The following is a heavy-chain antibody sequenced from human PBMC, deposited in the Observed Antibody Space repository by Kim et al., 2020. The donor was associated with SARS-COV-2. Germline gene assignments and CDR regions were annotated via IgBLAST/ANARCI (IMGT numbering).Heavy chain of an antibody. D-gene: IGHD1-1*01. CDR2: IYPGDSDT. J-gene: IGHJ4*02. V-gene: IGHV5-51*01. Sequence: GESLKISCKASGYSFTTYWIGWVRQMPGKGLEWMGIIYPGDSDTRYSPSFQGQVTISADKSISSAYLHWSSLEASDTAMYFCARRLPGTTSRPFDYWGQGTLVTVSS. CDR3: ARRLPGTTSRPFDY. CDR1: GYSFTTYW.